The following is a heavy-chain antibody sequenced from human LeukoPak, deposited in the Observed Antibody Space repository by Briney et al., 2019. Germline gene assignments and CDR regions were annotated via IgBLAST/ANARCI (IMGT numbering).Heavy chain of an antibody. V-gene: IGHV3-21*01. J-gene: IGHJ5*02. CDR1: GFTFSSYS. D-gene: IGHD4-17*01. Sequence: GGSLRLSCAASGFTFSSYSMNWVRQAPGKGLEWVSSISSSGSYIYYADSVKGRFTISRDNAKNSLYLQMNSLRAEDTAVYYCAGTAYDYGDYGIRWFDPWGQGTLVTVSS. CDR3: AGTAYDYGDYGIRWFDP. CDR2: ISSSGSYI.